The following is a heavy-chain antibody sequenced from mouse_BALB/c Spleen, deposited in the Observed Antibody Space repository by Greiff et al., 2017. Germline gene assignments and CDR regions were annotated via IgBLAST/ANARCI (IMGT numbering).Heavy chain of an antibody. CDR1: GFSLTGYG. CDR2: IWGDGST. V-gene: IGHV2-6-7*01. Sequence: VQRVESGPGLVAPSQSLSITCTVSGFSLTGYGVNWVRQPPGKGLEWLGMIWGDGSTDYNSALKSRLSISKDNSKSQVFLKMNSLQTDDTARYYCARVYYLYAMDYWGQGTSVTVSS. CDR3: ARVYYLYAMDY. D-gene: IGHD1-1*01. J-gene: IGHJ4*01.